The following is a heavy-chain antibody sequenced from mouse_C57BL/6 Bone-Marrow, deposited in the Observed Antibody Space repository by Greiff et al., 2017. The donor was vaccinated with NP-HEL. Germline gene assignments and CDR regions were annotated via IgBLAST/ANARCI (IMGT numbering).Heavy chain of an antibody. Sequence: DVQLQESGPGLVKPSQSLSLTCSVTGYSITSGYYWNWIRQFPGNKLEWMGYISYDGSNNYNPSLKNRISITRDTSKNQFFLKLNSVTTEDTATYYCARGWDAWFAYWGQGTLVTVSA. V-gene: IGHV3-6*01. CDR3: ARGWDAWFAY. CDR2: ISYDGSN. D-gene: IGHD4-1*01. CDR1: GYSITSGYY. J-gene: IGHJ3*01.